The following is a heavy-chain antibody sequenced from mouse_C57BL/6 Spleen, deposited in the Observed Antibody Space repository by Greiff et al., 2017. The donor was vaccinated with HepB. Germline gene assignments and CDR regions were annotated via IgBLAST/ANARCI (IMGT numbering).Heavy chain of an antibody. V-gene: IGHV1-64*01. CDR2: IHPNSGST. Sequence: VQLQQSGAELVKPGASVKLSCKASGYTFTSYWMHWVKQRPGQGLEWIGMIHPNSGSTNYNEKFKSKATLTVDKSSSTAYMQLSILTSEDSAVYYCARSYYYGSSHHFDYWGQGTTLTVSS. CDR3: ARSYYYGSSHHFDY. D-gene: IGHD1-1*01. J-gene: IGHJ2*01. CDR1: GYTFTSYW.